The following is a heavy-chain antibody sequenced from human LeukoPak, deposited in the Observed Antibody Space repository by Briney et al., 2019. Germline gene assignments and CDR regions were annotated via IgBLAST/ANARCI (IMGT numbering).Heavy chain of an antibody. CDR1: GGSISSGSYY. CDR2: IYTSGST. CDR3: ARIHTYAFSSA. D-gene: IGHD2-2*01. V-gene: IGHV4-61*02. J-gene: IGHJ5*02. Sequence: PSQTLSLTCTVSGGSISSGSYYWSWIRQPAGKGLEWIGRIYTSGSTNYNPSLKSRVTISVDTSKNQFSLKLSSVTAADTAVYYCARIHTYAFSSAWGQGTLVTVSS.